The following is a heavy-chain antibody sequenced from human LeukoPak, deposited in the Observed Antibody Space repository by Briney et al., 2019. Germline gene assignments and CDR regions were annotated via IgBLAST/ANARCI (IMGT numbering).Heavy chain of an antibody. CDR1: GASIRSYY. V-gene: IGHV4-4*08. Sequence: SETLSLTCTVSGASIRSYYWSWIRQPPGKGLEWIGYIYTSGSTNYNPSLKSRVTISVDTSKNQFSLKLRSVTAADTAVYYCARRFVGYDSSWGASDIWGRGTMVTVSS. J-gene: IGHJ3*02. CDR2: IYTSGST. D-gene: IGHD6-13*01. CDR3: ARRFVGYDSSWGASDI.